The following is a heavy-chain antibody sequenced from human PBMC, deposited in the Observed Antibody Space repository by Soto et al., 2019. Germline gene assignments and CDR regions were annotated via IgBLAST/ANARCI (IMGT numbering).Heavy chain of an antibody. J-gene: IGHJ4*02. CDR1: GFNYISYG. V-gene: IGHV3-33*01. CDR2: VYYDGTEK. Sequence: QVYLVESGGGVVQPGTYLRLSCEASGFNYISYGMHWVRQAPGKALEWGAVVYYDGTEKYYGDSVKGRFTITRDNSQNTLSLQMYSLRVEDTAVYYCARDRARKGTYYFDNWGQGTLVTVSA. CDR3: ARDRARKGTYYFDN.